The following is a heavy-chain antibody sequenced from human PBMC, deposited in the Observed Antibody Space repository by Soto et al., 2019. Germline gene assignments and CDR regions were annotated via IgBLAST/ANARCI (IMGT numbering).Heavy chain of an antibody. Sequence: GGSLRLSCAASGFTFSSYAMTWVRQPPGKGLEWVSSISGSGGSTNYADSVKGRFTISRDNAKNSLYLELNRLRTEDTAFYYCVSDHDEDFGYDLDYFDYWGQGTLVTVSS. CDR2: ISGSGGST. V-gene: IGHV3-23*01. D-gene: IGHD5-12*01. J-gene: IGHJ4*02. CDR3: VSDHDEDFGYDLDYFDY. CDR1: GFTFSSYA.